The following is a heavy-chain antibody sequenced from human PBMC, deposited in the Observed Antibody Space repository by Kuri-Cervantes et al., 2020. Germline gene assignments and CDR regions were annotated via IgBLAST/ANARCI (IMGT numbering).Heavy chain of an antibody. D-gene: IGHD1-26*01. J-gene: IGHJ4*02. Sequence: ASVKVSCKASGGTFSSYAISWVRQAPGQGLEWMGWINPNSGGTNYAQKFQGRVTMTRDTSISTAYMELSRLRSDDTAVYYCARDYSGSFGGFDYWGQGTLVTVSS. CDR2: INPNSGGT. CDR3: ARDYSGSFGGFDY. V-gene: IGHV1-2*02. CDR1: GGTFSSYA.